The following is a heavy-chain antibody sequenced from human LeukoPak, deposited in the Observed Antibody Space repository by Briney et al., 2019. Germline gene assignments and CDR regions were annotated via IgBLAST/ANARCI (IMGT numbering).Heavy chain of an antibody. Sequence: ASVKFACKVSGYTLTQLPMHWGRQAPGKRLERRVGFDPEDGETIYEQKFQGRVTMAEDTSTDTAYMELSRMRSEDTAVYYCATEGAVGGTSFDYWGQGTLVTVSS. D-gene: IGHD6-19*01. CDR2: FDPEDGET. CDR1: GYTLTQLP. J-gene: IGHJ4*02. CDR3: ATEGAVGGTSFDY. V-gene: IGHV1-24*01.